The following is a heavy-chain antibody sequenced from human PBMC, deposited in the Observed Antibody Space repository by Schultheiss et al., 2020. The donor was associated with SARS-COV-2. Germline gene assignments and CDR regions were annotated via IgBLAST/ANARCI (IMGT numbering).Heavy chain of an antibody. V-gene: IGHV1-46*01. J-gene: IGHJ5*02. CDR1: GYTFTSYG. Sequence: ASVKVSCKASGYTFTSYGISWVRQAPGQGLEWMGIINPSGGSTSYAQKFQGRVTMTRDTSISTAYMELSRLRSDDTAVYYCARVVPAAIGWFDPWGQGTLVTVSS. CDR3: ARVVPAAIGWFDP. D-gene: IGHD2-2*01. CDR2: INPSGGST.